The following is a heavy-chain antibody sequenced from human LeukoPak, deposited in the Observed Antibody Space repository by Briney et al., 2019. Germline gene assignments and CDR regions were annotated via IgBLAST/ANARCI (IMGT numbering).Heavy chain of an antibody. CDR2: IYHSGST. Sequence: SETLSLTCTVSGYSITSGYYWGWIRQPPGIGLEWIGSIYHSGSTHYNPSLNSRVTMSVDTSKNQVSLKLSSVTAADTAVYYCARHGYSYGRPARLFDYWGQGTLVTVSS. V-gene: IGHV4-38-2*02. CDR1: GYSITSGYY. D-gene: IGHD5-18*01. CDR3: ARHGYSYGRPARLFDY. J-gene: IGHJ4*02.